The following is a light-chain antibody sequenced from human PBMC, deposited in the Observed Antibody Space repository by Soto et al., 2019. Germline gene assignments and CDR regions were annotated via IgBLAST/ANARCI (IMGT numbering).Light chain of an antibody. J-gene: IGLJ3*02. Sequence: QSVLTQPASVTGSPGQWITISCTGTSSDIGRYDYVSWFQQHPGRAPRLLIYEVINRPSGVSTRFSGSKSCNTASLTISGLQAEDEADFYCCSFTSSKTWVFGGGTKLTVL. CDR1: SSDIGRYDY. V-gene: IGLV2-14*01. CDR2: EVI. CDR3: CSFTSSKTWV.